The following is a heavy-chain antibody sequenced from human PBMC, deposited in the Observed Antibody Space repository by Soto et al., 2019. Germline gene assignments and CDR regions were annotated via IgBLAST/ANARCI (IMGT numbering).Heavy chain of an antibody. CDR3: ARVFTGDSQDYGDYVVGYFDL. V-gene: IGHV3-13*01. CDR1: GFTFSSYD. D-gene: IGHD4-17*01. J-gene: IGHJ2*01. Sequence: EVQLVESGGGLVQPGGSLRLSCAASGFTFSSYDMHWVRQATGKGLEWVSAIGTAGDTYYPGSVKGRFTISRENAKNSLYLQMNSLRAEDTAVYYCARVFTGDSQDYGDYVVGYFDLWGRGTLVTVSS. CDR2: IGTAGDT.